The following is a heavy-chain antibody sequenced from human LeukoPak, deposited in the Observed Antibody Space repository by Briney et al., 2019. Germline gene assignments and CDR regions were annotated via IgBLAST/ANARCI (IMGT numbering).Heavy chain of an antibody. CDR3: AGDKIVGATVFDY. Sequence: GGSLRLSCAASGFTFSGYWMSWVRQAPGKGLEWVANIKQDGGEKDYVDSVRGRFTISRDNAKNSLYLQMNSLRAEDTAVYYCAGDKIVGATVFDYWGQGSLVTVSS. V-gene: IGHV3-7*04. J-gene: IGHJ4*02. D-gene: IGHD1-26*01. CDR1: GFTFSGYW. CDR2: IKQDGGEK.